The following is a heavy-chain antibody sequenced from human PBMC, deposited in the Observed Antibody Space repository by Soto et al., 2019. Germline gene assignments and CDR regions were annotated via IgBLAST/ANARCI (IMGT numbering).Heavy chain of an antibody. CDR3: TTDSYITSIIVRFDY. J-gene: IGHJ4*01. CDR2: VKSKNDGGTT. CDR1: GFTFSNAW. Sequence: EVHLVESGGGLVKPGGSLRLSCAASGFTFSNAWINWVRQAPGKGLEWVGRVKSKNDGGTTDFAAPVKGRFAISRDDSKNMVYLEMNSLQTEVTAIYYCTTDSYITSIIVRFDYWGHGTLVTVSS. V-gene: IGHV3-15*07. D-gene: IGHD3-22*01.